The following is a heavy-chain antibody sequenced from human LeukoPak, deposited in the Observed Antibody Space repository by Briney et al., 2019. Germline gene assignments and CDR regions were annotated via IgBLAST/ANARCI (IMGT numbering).Heavy chain of an antibody. CDR3: AREVEGAFDI. V-gene: IGHV3-23*01. CDR2: ITDSGDTT. J-gene: IGHJ3*02. Sequence: GGSLRLSCAVSGFSFTTSGMSWVRQAPGKGLEWVSAITDSGDTTYHADSVKGRFTISRDNSKNTLYLQMNSLRAEDTAVYYCAREVEGAFDIWGQGTMVTVSS. D-gene: IGHD2-15*01. CDR1: GFSFTTSG.